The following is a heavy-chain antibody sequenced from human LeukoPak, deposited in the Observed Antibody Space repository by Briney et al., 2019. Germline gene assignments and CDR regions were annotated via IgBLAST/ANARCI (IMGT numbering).Heavy chain of an antibody. J-gene: IGHJ4*02. D-gene: IGHD6-13*01. CDR1: GFTFSSYG. Sequence: PGGSLRLSCAASGFTFSSYGMHWVRQAPGKGLEWVAFIRYDGSNKYYADSVKGRFTISRDNSKNTLYLQMNSLRAEDTAVYYCAKDHPQPQYSSSWGYFDYWGQGTLVTVSS. V-gene: IGHV3-30*02. CDR2: IRYDGSNK. CDR3: AKDHPQPQYSSSWGYFDY.